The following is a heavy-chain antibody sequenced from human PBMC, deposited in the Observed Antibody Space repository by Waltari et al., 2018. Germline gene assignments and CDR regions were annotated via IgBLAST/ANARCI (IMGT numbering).Heavy chain of an antibody. CDR2: IKSVGRST. CDR1: GFTFSSYW. J-gene: IGHJ4*02. D-gene: IGHD6-13*01. V-gene: IGHV3-74*01. CDR3: ARGGDSSSWYPGYFDY. Sequence: EVQLVESGGGLVQPGGSLRLSCAASGFTFSSYWMHWVRQGPGKGLVWVSRIKSVGRSTGYADSVKGRFTISRDNARNTLYLQMNSLRAEDTAVDYCARGGDSSSWYPGYFDYWGQGTLVTVSS.